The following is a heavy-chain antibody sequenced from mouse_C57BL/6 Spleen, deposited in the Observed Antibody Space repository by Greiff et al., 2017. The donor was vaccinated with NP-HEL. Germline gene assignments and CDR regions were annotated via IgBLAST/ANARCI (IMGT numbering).Heavy chain of an antibody. J-gene: IGHJ1*03. Sequence: EVKLMESGGGLVKPGGSLKLSCAASGFTFSDYGMHWVRQAPEKGLEWVAYISSGSSTIYYADTVKGRFTISRDNAKNTLFLQMTSLRSEDTAMYYCAKPYDYEYFDVWGTGTTVTVSS. CDR2: ISSGSSTI. CDR3: AKPYDYEYFDV. D-gene: IGHD2-4*01. V-gene: IGHV5-17*01. CDR1: GFTFSDYG.